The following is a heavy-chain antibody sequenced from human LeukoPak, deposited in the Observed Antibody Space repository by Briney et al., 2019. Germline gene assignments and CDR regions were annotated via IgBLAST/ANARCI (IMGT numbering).Heavy chain of an antibody. Sequence: RASVKVPCKSCVYTYPGYYIHWVRQPRAKGLEWVGWINSNWGGTHFAQKFRDRLTNHRDTSISTAYMERSRLRPDDTAVYYCARAFGNPADGAFDIWGQGTMVTVSS. CDR2: INSNWGGT. CDR1: VYTYPGYY. V-gene: IGHV1-2*02. D-gene: IGHD1-14*01. J-gene: IGHJ3*02. CDR3: ARAFGNPADGAFDI.